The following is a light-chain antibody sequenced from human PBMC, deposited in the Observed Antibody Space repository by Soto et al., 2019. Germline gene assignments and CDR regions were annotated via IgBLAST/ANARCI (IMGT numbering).Light chain of an antibody. CDR3: SSYAGSSNLGV. CDR2: EVS. V-gene: IGLV2-8*01. J-gene: IGLJ2*01. Sequence: QSALTQPPSASGSPGQSVTISCTGTSSDVGGYNYVSWYQQHPGRAPKLMIYEVSKRPSGVPDRFSGSKSGNTASLTVSGLQPEDEADYYCSSYAGSSNLGVFDGGTQLTVL. CDR1: SSDVGGYNY.